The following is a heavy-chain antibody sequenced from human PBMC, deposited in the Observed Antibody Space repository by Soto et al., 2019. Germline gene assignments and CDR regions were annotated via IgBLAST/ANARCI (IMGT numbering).Heavy chain of an antibody. V-gene: IGHV1-18*04. J-gene: IGHJ6*02. CDR1: GYTFTSYG. CDR3: ASSYCSSTSCYSYYYYYGMDV. Sequence: QVQLVQSGAEVKKPGASVKVSCKASGYTFTSYGISWVRQAPGQGLEWMGWISDYNGNTNYAQKLQGRVTMTTDTSTSTAYMELRSLRSDDTAVYYCASSYCSSTSCYSYYYYYGMDVWGQGTTVTFSS. CDR2: ISDYNGNT. D-gene: IGHD2-2*01.